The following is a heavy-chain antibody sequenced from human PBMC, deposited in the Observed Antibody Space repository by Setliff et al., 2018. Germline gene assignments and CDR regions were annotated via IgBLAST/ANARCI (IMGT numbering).Heavy chain of an antibody. J-gene: IGHJ4*02. CDR1: GGTFNSYV. CDR2: IIPIFGSA. D-gene: IGHD6-19*01. Sequence: SVKVSCKASGGTFNSYVISWVRQAPGQGLEWMGGIIPIFGSANYARKFQGRVTVTADESTSTAYMELSSLRSEDTAVYYCARGSVEYSRGWYYFDYWAQGTLVTVSS. V-gene: IGHV1-69*13. CDR3: ARGSVEYSRGWYYFDY.